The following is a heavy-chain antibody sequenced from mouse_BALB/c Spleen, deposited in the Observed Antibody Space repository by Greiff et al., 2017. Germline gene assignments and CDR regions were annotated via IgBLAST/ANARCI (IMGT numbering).Heavy chain of an antibody. D-gene: IGHD3-1*01. CDR1: GFTFTDYY. J-gene: IGHJ4*01. CDR3: ARDHLALRYAMDY. Sequence: EVKLVESGGGLVQPGGSLRLSCATSGFTFTDYYMSWVRQPPGKALEWLGFIRNKANGYTTEYSASVKGRFTISRDNSQSILYLQMNTLRAEDSATYYCARDHLALRYAMDYWGQGTSVTVSS. V-gene: IGHV7-3*02. CDR2: IRNKANGYTT.